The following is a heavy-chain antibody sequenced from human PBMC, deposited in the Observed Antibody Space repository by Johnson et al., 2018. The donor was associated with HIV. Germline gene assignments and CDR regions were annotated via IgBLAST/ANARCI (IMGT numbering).Heavy chain of an antibody. Sequence: VQLVESGGGLVQPGRSLRLSCAASGFTFDDHAMHWVRKAPGKGLEWVSGISWNSGSIGYADSVKGRFTIARDNAKNSLHIQMNSLRNRDTALYYCAKEQLAVEMSTITEAFDLWGQGTMVAVSS. D-gene: IGHD5-24*01. CDR1: GFTFDDHA. J-gene: IGHJ3*01. CDR3: AKEQLAVEMSTITEAFDL. V-gene: IGHV3-9*01. CDR2: ISWNSGSI.